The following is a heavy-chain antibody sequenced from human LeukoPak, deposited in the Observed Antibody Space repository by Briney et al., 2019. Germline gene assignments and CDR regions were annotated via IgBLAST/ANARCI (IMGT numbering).Heavy chain of an antibody. V-gene: IGHV3-21*01. CDR3: ARETLPTTTTADV. D-gene: IGHD1-26*01. J-gene: IGHJ6*04. CDR1: GFTFSSYS. CDR2: ISSSSSYI. Sequence: PGGSLRLSCAASGFTFSSYSMNWVRQAPGKGLEWVSSISSSSSYIYYADSVKGRFTISRDNAKNSLYLQMNSLRAEDTAVYYCARETLPTTTTADVWGKGTTVTVSS.